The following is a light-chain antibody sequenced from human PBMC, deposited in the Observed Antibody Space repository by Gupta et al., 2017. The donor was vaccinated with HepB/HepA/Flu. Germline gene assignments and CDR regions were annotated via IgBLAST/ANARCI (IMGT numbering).Light chain of an antibody. CDR1: HSPLHSNGYNY. CDR3: MQAIQTPLT. V-gene: IGKV2-28*01. CDR2: VGS. Sequence: DIVMTQSPLSLPVTPGEPASISCRSSHSPLHSNGYNYLEWYLKKAGTSPQLLIYVGSNGASGVPDRFSGSGSGTDFTLKISRVEAEDVGVYCCMQAIQTPLTFGQGTKLEIK. J-gene: IGKJ1*01.